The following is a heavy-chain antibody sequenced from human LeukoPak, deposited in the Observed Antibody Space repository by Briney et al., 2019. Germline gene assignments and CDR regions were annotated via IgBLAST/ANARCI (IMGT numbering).Heavy chain of an antibody. D-gene: IGHD3-22*01. CDR3: AKVYYYDSSGYYGYYFDY. Sequence: GGSLRLSCAASGFTFSSYAMSWVRQAPGKGLEWVSAISGSGGSTYYADSVKGRFTISRDNSKNTLYLQMNSLRAEDTAVYHCAKVYYYDSSGYYGYYFDYWGQGTLVTVSS. CDR1: GFTFSSYA. J-gene: IGHJ4*02. CDR2: ISGSGGST. V-gene: IGHV3-23*01.